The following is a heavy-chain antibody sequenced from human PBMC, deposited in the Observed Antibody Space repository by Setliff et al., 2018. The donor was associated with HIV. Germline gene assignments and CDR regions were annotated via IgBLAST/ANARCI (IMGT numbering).Heavy chain of an antibody. V-gene: IGHV4-4*07. CDR3: ARARITMTGGRLEPYAFDR. Sequence: PSETLSLTCTVSGGSISSYYWSWIRQPAGKGLEWIGRIYTSGNTNYNPSLNSRVTISMDKSKNQFSLKLRSVTAADTAVYYCARARITMTGGRLEPYAFDRWGQGTKVTVSS. CDR2: IYTSGNT. D-gene: IGHD3-22*01. CDR1: GGSISSYY. J-gene: IGHJ3*01.